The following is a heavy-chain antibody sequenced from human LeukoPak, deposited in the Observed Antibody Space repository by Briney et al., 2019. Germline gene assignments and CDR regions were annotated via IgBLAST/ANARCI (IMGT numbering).Heavy chain of an antibody. Sequence: GGSLRLSCAASGFTFSSYAMHWVRQAPGKGLEWVAVISYDGSNKYYADSVKGRFTISRDNSKNTLYLQMNSLRAEDTAVYYCARESSGYYYPYFDYWGQGTLVTVSS. CDR3: ARESSGYYYPYFDY. CDR1: GFTFSSYA. CDR2: ISYDGSNK. V-gene: IGHV3-30*04. J-gene: IGHJ4*02. D-gene: IGHD3-22*01.